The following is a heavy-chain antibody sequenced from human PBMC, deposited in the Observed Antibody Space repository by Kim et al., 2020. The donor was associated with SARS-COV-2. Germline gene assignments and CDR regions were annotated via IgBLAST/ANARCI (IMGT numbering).Heavy chain of an antibody. D-gene: IGHD6-13*01. CDR1: GFTFSSYG. J-gene: IGHJ6*01. Sequence: GGSLRLSCAASGFTFSSYGMHWVRQAPGKGLEWVAVISYDGSNKYYADSVKGRFTISRDNSKNTLYLQMNSLRAEDTAVYYCASATGEKKQQLVRRFYY. CDR2: ISYDGSNK. CDR3: ASATGEKKQQLVRRFYY. V-gene: IGHV3-30*03.